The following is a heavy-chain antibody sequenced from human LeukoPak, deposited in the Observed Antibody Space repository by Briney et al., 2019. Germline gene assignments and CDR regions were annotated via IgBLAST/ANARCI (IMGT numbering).Heavy chain of an antibody. CDR1: GDSVSSISAA. V-gene: IGHV6-1*01. J-gene: IGHJ4*02. CDR3: ARDLDYGDHWGFDY. CDR2: TYYRSKWYN. D-gene: IGHD4-17*01. Sequence: SQTLSLTCAISGDSVSSISAAWNWIRQSPSRGLEWLGRTYYRSKWYNDYAVSVKSRIIITPDTSKNQFSLHLNSVTPEDTAVYYCARDLDYGDHWGFDYWGQGTLVTVSS.